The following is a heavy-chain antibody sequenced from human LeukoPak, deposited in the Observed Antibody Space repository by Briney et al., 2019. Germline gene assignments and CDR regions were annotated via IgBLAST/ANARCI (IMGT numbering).Heavy chain of an antibody. CDR1: GFTFDDYA. J-gene: IGHJ3*02. D-gene: IGHD6-13*01. Sequence: GGSLRLSCAASGFTFDDYAMHWVRQAPGKGLEWVCLISGDGGSTYYADSVKGRFTISRDNSKNSLYLQMNSLRTEDTALYYCAKGGGSSWYFPAFDIWGQGTMVTVSS. CDR2: ISGDGGST. CDR3: AKGGGSSWYFPAFDI. V-gene: IGHV3-43*02.